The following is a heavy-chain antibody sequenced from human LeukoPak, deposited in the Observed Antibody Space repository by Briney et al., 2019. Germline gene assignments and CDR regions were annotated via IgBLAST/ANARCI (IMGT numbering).Heavy chain of an antibody. D-gene: IGHD2/OR15-2a*01. CDR3: AKESNSSDNWYFDL. CDR1: GGSISSYN. J-gene: IGHJ2*01. V-gene: IGHV4-59*01. Sequence: SETLSLTYIVSGGSISSYNWNWIRQPPGKGLEWIGYMYNSGSTNNNPSLKSRVTISADKSKNQFSLKLSSVTAADTAVYYCAKESNSSDNWYFDLWGRGTLVTVSS. CDR2: MYNSGST.